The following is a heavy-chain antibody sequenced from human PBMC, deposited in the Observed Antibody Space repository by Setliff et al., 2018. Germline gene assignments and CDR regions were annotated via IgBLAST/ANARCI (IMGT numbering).Heavy chain of an antibody. V-gene: IGHV4-61*02. J-gene: IGHJ6*03. D-gene: IGHD1-1*01. CDR1: GGSMSSGPNY. CDR2: VYSSVYSSGIT. CDR3: SRESAGDESVRHLYYTDV. Sequence: SETLSLTCTVSGGSMSSGPNYWSWIRQPAGRGLECVGRVYSSVYSSGITSYNPSLKSRVTISMDTSKNQFSLGLTSVTAADTAVYYCSRESAGDESVRHLYYTDVGGRGTTVTVSS.